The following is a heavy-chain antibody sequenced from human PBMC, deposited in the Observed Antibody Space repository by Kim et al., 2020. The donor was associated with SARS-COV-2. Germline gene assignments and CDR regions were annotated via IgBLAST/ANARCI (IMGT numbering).Heavy chain of an antibody. J-gene: IGHJ1*01. V-gene: IGHV1-46*01. CDR1: GYTFTSYF. Sequence: ASVKVSCKASGYTFTSYFTHWVRQAPGQGLEWMAIINPSGDATAYSQRFQGRVTMTRDTSTSTVYMELSSLISEDTAVYYCVISSPVMAPFGYWGQGTQVTVSS. D-gene: IGHD3-16*01. CDR2: INPSGDAT. CDR3: VISSPVMAPFGY.